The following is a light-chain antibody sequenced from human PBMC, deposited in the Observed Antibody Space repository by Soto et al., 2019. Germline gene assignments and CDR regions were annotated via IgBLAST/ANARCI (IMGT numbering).Light chain of an antibody. J-gene: IGLJ1*01. V-gene: IGLV2-14*01. CDR1: SSDVGGYNY. CDR2: EVS. Sequence: QSSLTQPASVSGSPGQSITISCTGTSSDVGGYNYVSWYQQHPGKAPKLMIYEVSNRPSGVSNRFSGSKSGNTASLTISGLQAEDEADYYCSSYTSSSTLFGTGTKLPVL. CDR3: SSYTSSSTL.